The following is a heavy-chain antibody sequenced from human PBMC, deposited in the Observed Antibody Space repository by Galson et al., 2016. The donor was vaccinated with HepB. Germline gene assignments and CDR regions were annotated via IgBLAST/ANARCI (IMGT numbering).Heavy chain of an antibody. J-gene: IGHJ2*01. Sequence: SLRLPCAASGFSFDDFGMHWVRQAPGKGLEWVAGISWNSGSVGYADSVKGRVTVSRDNAKDSLYLQMNSLRPEDTALYHCAKGGISQWYLDLWGRGTLVTGPS. CDR1: GFSFDDFG. CDR2: ISWNSGSV. D-gene: IGHD2/OR15-2a*01. CDR3: AKGGISQWYLDL. V-gene: IGHV3-9*01.